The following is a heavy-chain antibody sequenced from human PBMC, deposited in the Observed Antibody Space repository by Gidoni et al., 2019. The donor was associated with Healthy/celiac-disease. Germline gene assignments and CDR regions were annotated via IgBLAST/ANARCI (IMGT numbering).Heavy chain of an antibody. D-gene: IGHD3-22*01. V-gene: IGHV4-34*01. CDR2: INHSGST. Sequence: QVQLQQWGAGLLKPSETLSLTCAVYGGSFSGYYWSWIRQPPGKGLEWIGEINHSGSTNYNPSLKSRVTISVDTSKNQFSLKLSSVTAADTAVYYCARGPYYYSSGSFDYWGQGTLVTVSS. CDR1: GGSFSGYY. J-gene: IGHJ4*02. CDR3: ARGPYYYSSGSFDY.